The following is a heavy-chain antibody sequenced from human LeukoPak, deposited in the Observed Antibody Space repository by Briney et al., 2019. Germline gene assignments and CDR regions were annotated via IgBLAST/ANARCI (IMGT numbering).Heavy chain of an antibody. J-gene: IGHJ4*02. D-gene: IGHD3-16*01. CDR2: TRNKANSYTT. CDR1: GFTFSDHY. CDR3: ASGLGYLFDY. Sequence: GGSLRLSCAASGFTFSDHYMDWVRQAPGKGLKGVGRTRNKANSYTTEYAASVKGRFTISRDDSKNSLYLQMNSLKTEDTAVYYCASGLGYLFDYWGQGTLVTVSS. V-gene: IGHV3-72*01.